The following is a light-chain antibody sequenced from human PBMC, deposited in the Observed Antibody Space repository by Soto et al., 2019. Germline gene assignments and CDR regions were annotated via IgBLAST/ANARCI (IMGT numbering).Light chain of an antibody. J-gene: IGKJ3*01. V-gene: IGKV3-20*01. Sequence: EVVLTQSPGTLSLSPGERATLSCRASQSVSNDYLAWYQQKPGQAPRLLIHGASSRAIGIPDRFSGGESGTDFTLTISRLEPEDFAVYYCQHYGISVPITFGPGTKVDL. CDR2: GAS. CDR1: QSVSNDY. CDR3: QHYGISVPIT.